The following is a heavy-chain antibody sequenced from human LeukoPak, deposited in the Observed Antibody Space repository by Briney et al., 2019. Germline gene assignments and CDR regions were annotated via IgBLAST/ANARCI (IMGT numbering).Heavy chain of an antibody. CDR3: ARGGRRYGSSDYYYGMDV. V-gene: IGHV3-64*01. Sequence: GGSLRLSCAASGFTFSSYAMHWVRQAPGKGLEYVSAISSNGGSTYYANSVKGRFTISRDNSKNTLYLQMGSLRAEDMAVYYCARGGRRYGSSDYYYGMDVWGQGTTVTVSS. CDR1: GFTFSSYA. CDR2: ISSNGGST. J-gene: IGHJ6*02. D-gene: IGHD3-10*01.